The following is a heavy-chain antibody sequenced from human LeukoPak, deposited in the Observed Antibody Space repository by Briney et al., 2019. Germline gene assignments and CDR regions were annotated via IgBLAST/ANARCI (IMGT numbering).Heavy chain of an antibody. V-gene: IGHV4-39*01. CDR1: GGSISSSSYY. D-gene: IGHD2-2*01. CDR3: ARHRKYQLLTHFDY. Sequence: KPSETLSLTCTVSGGSISSSSYYWGWIRQPPGKGLEWIGSIYHSGSTYYNPSLKSRVTISVDTSKNQFSLKLSSVTAADTAVYYCARHRKYQLLTHFDYWGQGTLVTVPS. CDR2: IYHSGST. J-gene: IGHJ4*02.